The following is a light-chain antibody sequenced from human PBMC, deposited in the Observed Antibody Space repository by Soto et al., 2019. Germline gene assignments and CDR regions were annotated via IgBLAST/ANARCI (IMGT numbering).Light chain of an antibody. CDR2: ASS. CDR3: QQSYRTPT. Sequence: DIPMTQSPSSLSASVGDRVTITCRASQYINTYLNWYLQVPGRAPVLLIYASSILQIGVPQRFSGSGSGTDFSLTISSLQPGDFGTYYCQQSYRTPTFGPGTKIEVK. J-gene: IGKJ3*01. V-gene: IGKV1-39*01. CDR1: QYINTY.